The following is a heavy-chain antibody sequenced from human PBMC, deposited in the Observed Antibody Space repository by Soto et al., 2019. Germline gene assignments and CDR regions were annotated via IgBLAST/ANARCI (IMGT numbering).Heavy chain of an antibody. CDR1: GGSFRGYY. Sequence: QVQLQQWGAGLLKPSETLSLTCAVYGGSFRGYYWSWIRQPPGKGLEWIGEINHSGSTNYNPSLKSRVTISVDTSKNQFSLKLSSVTAADTAVYYCARGHLYYGSAPDFDYWGQGTLVTVSS. D-gene: IGHD3-10*01. V-gene: IGHV4-34*01. CDR2: INHSGST. J-gene: IGHJ4*02. CDR3: ARGHLYYGSAPDFDY.